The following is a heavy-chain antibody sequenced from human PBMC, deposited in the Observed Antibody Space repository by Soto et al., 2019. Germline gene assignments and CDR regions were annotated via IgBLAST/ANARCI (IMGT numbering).Heavy chain of an antibody. J-gene: IGHJ4*02. CDR3: ARDTTPSL. D-gene: IGHD1-1*01. CDR2: IYYSGST. V-gene: IGHV4-59*01. CDR1: GASISSYY. Sequence: SETLSLTCTVSGASISSYYLSWIRQPPGKGLEWIGYIYYSGSTNYNPSLKSRVTISVDTSKNQFSLKLSSVTAADTAMYYCARDTTPSLWGQGTLVTVSS.